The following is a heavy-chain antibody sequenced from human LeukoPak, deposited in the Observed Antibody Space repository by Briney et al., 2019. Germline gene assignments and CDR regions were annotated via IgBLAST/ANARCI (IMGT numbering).Heavy chain of an antibody. J-gene: IGHJ4*02. CDR3: ARGHSSSWDFDY. V-gene: IGHV1-8*01. D-gene: IGHD6-13*01. Sequence: ASVKVSCKASEYTFTSYDIKWVRQATGQGLEWMGWMNPNSGNTGYAQKFQGRVTMTRNTSISTAYMELSSLRSEDTAVYYCARGHSSSWDFDYWGQGTLVTVSS. CDR1: EYTFTSYD. CDR2: MNPNSGNT.